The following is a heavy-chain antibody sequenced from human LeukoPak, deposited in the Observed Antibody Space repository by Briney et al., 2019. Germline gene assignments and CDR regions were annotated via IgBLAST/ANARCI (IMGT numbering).Heavy chain of an antibody. Sequence: GGSLRLSCAASGFTVSTYYMTWVRQAPGKGLECGSVIYSGGSTYYADSVKGRFTVSRDNSKDTLYLQMNSLRAEDTAMYYCARGLGYCTSTTCLLPFDYWGQGTLVTVSS. J-gene: IGHJ4*02. CDR2: IYSGGST. CDR1: GFTVSTYY. D-gene: IGHD2-2*01. V-gene: IGHV3-53*01. CDR3: ARGLGYCTSTTCLLPFDY.